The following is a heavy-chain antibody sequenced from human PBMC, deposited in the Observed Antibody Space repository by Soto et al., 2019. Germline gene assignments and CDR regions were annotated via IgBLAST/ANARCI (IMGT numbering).Heavy chain of an antibody. Sequence: GASVKVCCKASGYTFTSYGISWVRQAPGQGLEWMGWISAYNGNTNYAQKLQGRVTMTTDTSTSTAYMELRSLRSDDTAVYYCARVAEIAARRRFDLWGQGSLVIVSS. CDR2: ISAYNGNT. D-gene: IGHD6-6*01. CDR3: ARVAEIAARRRFDL. CDR1: GYTFTSYG. J-gene: IGHJ5*02. V-gene: IGHV1-18*01.